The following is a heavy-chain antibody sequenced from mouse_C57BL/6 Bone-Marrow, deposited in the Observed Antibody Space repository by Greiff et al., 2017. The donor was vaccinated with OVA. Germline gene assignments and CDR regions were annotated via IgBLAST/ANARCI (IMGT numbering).Heavy chain of an antibody. J-gene: IGHJ4*01. V-gene: IGHV5-12*01. Sequence: EVKLMESGGGLVQPGGSLKLSCAASGFTFSDYYMYWVRQTPEKRLEWVAYISNGGGSTYYPDTVKGRFTISRDNAKNTLYLQMSRLKSEDTAMYYCARRVYYDYLYYAMHYWGQGTSVTVSS. D-gene: IGHD2-4*01. CDR1: GFTFSDYY. CDR3: ARRVYYDYLYYAMHY. CDR2: ISNGGGST.